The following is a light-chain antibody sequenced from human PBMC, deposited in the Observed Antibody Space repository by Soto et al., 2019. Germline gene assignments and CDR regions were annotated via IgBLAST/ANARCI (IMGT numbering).Light chain of an antibody. J-gene: IGLJ1*01. CDR1: SSDVGGYNY. CDR2: EVT. CDR3: SSYAGSSNV. Sequence: QSALTQPPSASGSPGQSVAISFTGTSSDVGGYNYVSWYQQHPGKAPKLMIYEVTKRPSGVPDRFSGSKSGNTASLTVSGLLAEDEADYYCSSYAGSSNVFGTGTKLTVL. V-gene: IGLV2-8*01.